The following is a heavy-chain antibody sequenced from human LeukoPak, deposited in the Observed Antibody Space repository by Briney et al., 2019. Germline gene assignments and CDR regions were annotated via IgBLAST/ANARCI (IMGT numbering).Heavy chain of an antibody. CDR3: ARGNDYGDPFFQH. CDR2: ISAYNGNT. CDR1: GYTFTGYY. J-gene: IGHJ1*01. V-gene: IGHV1-18*04. Sequence: ASVKVSCKASGYTFTGYYMHWVRQAPGQGLEWMGWISAYNGNTNYAQKLQGRVTMTTDTSTSTAYMELRSLRSDDTAVYYCARGNDYGDPFFQHWGQGTLVTVSS. D-gene: IGHD4-17*01.